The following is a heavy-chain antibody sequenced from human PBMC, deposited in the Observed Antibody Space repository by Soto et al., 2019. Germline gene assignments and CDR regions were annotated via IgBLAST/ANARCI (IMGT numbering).Heavy chain of an antibody. J-gene: IGHJ4*02. CDR1: GFTVSTKY. Sequence: EVQLVESGGGLVQPGGSLRLSCAASGFTVSTKYMSWVRQAPGKGLEWVSVIYSGGSTFYADSVRGRFTISRDNSKNTVNLQMSRLRAEDTAVYYCARDPWAADYWGQGTLVTVSS. CDR3: ARDPWAADY. V-gene: IGHV3-66*01. CDR2: IYSGGST. D-gene: IGHD3-16*01.